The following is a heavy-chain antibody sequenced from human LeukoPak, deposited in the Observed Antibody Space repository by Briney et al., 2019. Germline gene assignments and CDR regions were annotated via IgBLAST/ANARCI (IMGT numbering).Heavy chain of an antibody. J-gene: IGHJ6*02. CDR1: GFSFNSYT. V-gene: IGHV3-21*01. D-gene: IGHD2/OR15-2a*01. Sequence: GGSLRLSCLASGFSFNSYTMNWVREAPGKGLEWVSTISPVSTYTWYAESVKGRFTISRDNPKNSLYLQMDSLRAEDTAVYYCVRDVSRRIGMDVWGQGTTVSVSS. CDR3: VRDVSRRIGMDV. CDR2: ISPVSTYT.